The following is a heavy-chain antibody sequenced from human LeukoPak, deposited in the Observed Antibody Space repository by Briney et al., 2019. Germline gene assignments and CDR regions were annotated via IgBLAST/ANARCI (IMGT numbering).Heavy chain of an antibody. CDR3: VRGRVVRSPFDY. CDR1: GFTFNSHW. J-gene: IGHJ4*02. CDR2: INSDGSTT. D-gene: IGHD3-3*01. V-gene: IGHV3-74*01. Sequence: GGSLRLSCAASGFTFNSHWMHWVRQAPGKGLVWVSRINSDGSTTNYADSVKGRFTISRDNVKNTLYLQMNSLRAEDTAVYYCVRGRVVRSPFDYWGQGTLVTVSS.